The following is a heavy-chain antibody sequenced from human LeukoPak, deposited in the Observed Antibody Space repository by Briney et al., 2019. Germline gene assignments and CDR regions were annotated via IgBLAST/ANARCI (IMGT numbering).Heavy chain of an antibody. Sequence: SETLSLTCTVSGGSISSYYWSWIRQPPGKGLEWIGYIYYSGSTNYNPSLKSRVTISVDTSKNQFSLKLSSVTAADTAVYYCARLADYWGQGTLVTVSS. CDR1: GGSISSYY. CDR3: ARLADY. V-gene: IGHV4-59*12. J-gene: IGHJ4*02. CDR2: IYYSGST.